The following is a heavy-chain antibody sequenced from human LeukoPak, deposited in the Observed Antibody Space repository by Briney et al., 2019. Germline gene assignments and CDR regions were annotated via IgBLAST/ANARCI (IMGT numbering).Heavy chain of an antibody. V-gene: IGHV3-53*01. CDR3: AKDRSSSWYFDY. J-gene: IGHJ4*02. D-gene: IGHD6-13*01. CDR2: LYSGGNT. CDR1: GFTVSSSY. Sequence: GGSLRLSCAASGFTVSSSYMSWVRQAPGKGLEWVSVLYSGGNTYYADSVKGRFTISRDNSKNTLYLQMNSLRGEDTAVYYCAKDRSSSWYFDYWGQGTLVTVSS.